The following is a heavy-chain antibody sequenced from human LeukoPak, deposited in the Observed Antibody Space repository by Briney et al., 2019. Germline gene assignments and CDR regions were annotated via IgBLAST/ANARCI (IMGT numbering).Heavy chain of an antibody. D-gene: IGHD2-2*01. V-gene: IGHV4-59*01. J-gene: IGHJ4*02. CDR2: IYYSGST. CDR3: ARVSGCSSTSCLYYFDY. Sequence: SETLSLTCTVSGGSISSYYWSWIRQPPGKGLEWIGYIYYSGSTNYNPFLKSRVTISVDTSKNQFSLKLSSVTAADTAVYYCARVSGCSSTSCLYYFDYWGQGTLVTVSS. CDR1: GGSISSYY.